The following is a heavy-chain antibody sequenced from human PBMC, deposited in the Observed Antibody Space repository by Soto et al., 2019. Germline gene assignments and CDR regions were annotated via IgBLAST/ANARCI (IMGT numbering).Heavy chain of an antibody. CDR3: AKGCSGGPDYFYY. Sequence: EVQLLESGGGLVQPGGSLRLSCAASGFTFSSYAMSWVRQAPGKGLEWVSAISGSGGSTYYADSVKGRFTISRDNSKNSLYLQMNSLRADDTAVYYCAKGCSGGPDYFYYWCQGTLVTVSS. CDR2: ISGSGGST. CDR1: GFTFSSYA. D-gene: IGHD2-15*01. J-gene: IGHJ4*02. V-gene: IGHV3-23*01.